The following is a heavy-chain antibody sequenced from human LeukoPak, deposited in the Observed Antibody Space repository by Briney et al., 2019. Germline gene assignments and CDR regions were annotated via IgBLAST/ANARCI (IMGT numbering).Heavy chain of an antibody. CDR1: GYTFTSYG. CDR2: ISAYNGNT. D-gene: IGHD1-26*01. J-gene: IGHJ4*02. V-gene: IGHV1-18*01. CDR3: ALPYSGSYAGPFDY. Sequence: GASVKVSCKASGYTFTSYGISWVRQAPGQGLEWMGWISAYNGNTNYAQKLQGRVTMTTDTSTSTAYMELRSLRSDDTAVYYCALPYSGSYAGPFDYWGQGTLVTVSS.